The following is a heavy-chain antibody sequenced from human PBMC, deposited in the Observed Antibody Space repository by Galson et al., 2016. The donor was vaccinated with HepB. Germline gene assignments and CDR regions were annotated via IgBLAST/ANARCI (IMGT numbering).Heavy chain of an antibody. CDR3: ARGAIMTTDWFDP. CDR2: ISTCYGNT. D-gene: IGHD1-1*01. Sequence: SVKVSCKASGYTFTTYGISWVRQAPGQGLEWMGWISTCYGNTSYAQSHQGRVTMTTDTSTTTAYMELRSLIPYDTAVYYCARGAIMTTDWFDPWGQGTLVTVSS. J-gene: IGHJ5*02. V-gene: IGHV1-18*04. CDR1: GYTFTTYG.